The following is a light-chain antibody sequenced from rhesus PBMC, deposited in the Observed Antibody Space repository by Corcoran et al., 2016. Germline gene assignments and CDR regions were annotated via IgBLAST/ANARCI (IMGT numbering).Light chain of an antibody. CDR2: EVS. V-gene: IGLV2-32*01. Sequence: QAALTQPRSVSGSPGQSVTISCTGTSSDIGGYNYVSWYQQHPGTAPKVMIYEVSKRPSGVSDRFSGSNSGNPASLTISGLQAEDEADYYCCSYSGSYTFMFGAGTRLTVL. J-gene: IGLJ1*01. CDR1: SSDIGGYNY. CDR3: CSYSGSYTFM.